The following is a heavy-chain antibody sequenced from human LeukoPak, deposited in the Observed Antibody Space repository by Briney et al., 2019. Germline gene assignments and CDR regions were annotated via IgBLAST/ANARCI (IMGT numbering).Heavy chain of an antibody. CDR3: AKDWGGLRYYFDY. D-gene: IGHD3-16*01. V-gene: IGHV3-30*02. Sequence: PGGSLRLSCAASGFTFSSYGMHWVRQAPGKGLEWVAFIRYDGSNKYYADSVKGRFTISRDNSKNTLYLQMNSLRAEDTAVYYCAKDWGGLRYYFDYWGQGTLVTVSS. J-gene: IGHJ4*02. CDR1: GFTFSSYG. CDR2: IRYDGSNK.